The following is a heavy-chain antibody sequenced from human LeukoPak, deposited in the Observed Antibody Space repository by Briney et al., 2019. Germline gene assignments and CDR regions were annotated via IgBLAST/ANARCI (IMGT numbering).Heavy chain of an antibody. CDR3: ARGSSFYDYVWGSYRFSPLVFDY. D-gene: IGHD3-16*02. Sequence: PGGSLRLSCAASGFTFSSYAMSWVRQPPGKGLEWIGEINHSGSTNYNPSLKSRVTISVDTSKNQFSLKLSSVTAADTAVYYCARGSSFYDYVWGSYRFSPLVFDYWGQGTLVTVSS. J-gene: IGHJ4*02. CDR1: GFTFSSYA. CDR2: INHSGST. V-gene: IGHV4-34*01.